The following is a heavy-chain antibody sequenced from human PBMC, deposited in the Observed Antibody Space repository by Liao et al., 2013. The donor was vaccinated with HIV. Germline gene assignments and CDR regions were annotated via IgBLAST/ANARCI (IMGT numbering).Heavy chain of an antibody. D-gene: IGHD2-15*01. J-gene: IGHJ5*02. CDR1: GGSISSYQ. CDR2: VFTTGST. CDR3: ARSMLLRPNWFDP. Sequence: QLQLQESGPGLVKPSETLPLTCTVSGGSISSYQWNWIRQPAGKGLEWIGRVFTTGSTSYNPSLKSRVTISVDTSKNQFSLNLSSVTAADTAVYYCARSMLLRPNWFDPWGQGTLVTVSS. V-gene: IGHV4-4*07.